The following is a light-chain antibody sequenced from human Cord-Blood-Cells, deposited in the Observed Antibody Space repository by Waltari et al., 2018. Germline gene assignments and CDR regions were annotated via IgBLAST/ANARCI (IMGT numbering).Light chain of an antibody. CDR3: QQRSNWPLT. V-gene: IGKV3-11*01. CDR1: QSVSRY. J-gene: IGKJ4*01. CDR2: DAS. Sequence: EIVLTQSPATLSLSPGERATLSCRASQSVSRYLAWYQQKPDQAPRLLIYDASNRATGIPARFSGSGSGTDFTLTISSLAPEDFAVYYCQQRSNWPLTFGGGTKVEIK.